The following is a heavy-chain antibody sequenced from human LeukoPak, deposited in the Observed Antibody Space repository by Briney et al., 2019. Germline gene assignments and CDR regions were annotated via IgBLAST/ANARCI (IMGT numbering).Heavy chain of an antibody. CDR2: ISYDGSNK. J-gene: IGHJ4*02. CDR1: GFTFSSYA. Sequence: GGSLRLSCAASGFTFSSYAMHWVRQAPGKGLEWVAVISYDGSNKYYADSVKGRFTISRDNSKNSLYLQMNSLRAEDTAVYYCATQYGSRTYNYFDYWGQGTLVTVSS. D-gene: IGHD3-10*01. V-gene: IGHV3-30-3*01. CDR3: ATQYGSRTYNYFDY.